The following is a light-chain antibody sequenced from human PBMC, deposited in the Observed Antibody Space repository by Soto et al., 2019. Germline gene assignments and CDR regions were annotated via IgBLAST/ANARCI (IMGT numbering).Light chain of an antibody. Sequence: DIQMTQSPSTLSASVGDSVTITCRASQSVSSWLAWYQQKPGKAPKVLIYKASSLESGVPSRISGSGSGTELTLTISSLQPDDSGTYYCQQYNSFSPYTFGQGTKLEI. CDR2: KAS. CDR3: QQYNSFSPYT. V-gene: IGKV1-5*03. J-gene: IGKJ2*01. CDR1: QSVSSW.